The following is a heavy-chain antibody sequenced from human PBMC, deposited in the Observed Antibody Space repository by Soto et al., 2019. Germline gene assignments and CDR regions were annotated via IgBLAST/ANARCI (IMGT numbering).Heavy chain of an antibody. V-gene: IGHV3-23*01. J-gene: IGHJ4*02. CDR3: AKDRLLWFGELSLDY. CDR2: ISGSGGST. CDR1: GVTFSSYA. Sequence: EVQLLESGGGLVQPGGSLRLSCAASGVTFSSYAMSWVRQAPGKGLEWVSAISGSGGSTYYADSVKGRFTISRDNSKNTLYLQMNSLRTEDTAVYYCAKDRLLWFGELSLDYWGQGTLVTVSS. D-gene: IGHD3-10*01.